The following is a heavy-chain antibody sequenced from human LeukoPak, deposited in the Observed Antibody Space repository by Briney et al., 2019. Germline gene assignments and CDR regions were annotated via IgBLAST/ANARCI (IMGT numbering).Heavy chain of an antibody. CDR3: ARSYYYGSGTYPPDY. V-gene: IGHV1-8*03. D-gene: IGHD3-10*01. CDR1: GYTFTLYD. CDR2: MNPNSGNT. Sequence: ASVKVSCKASGYTFTLYDINWVRQATGQGLEWMGWMNPNSGNTGYAQKFQGRVTITRNASISTAYMELSSLRSEDTAMYYCARSYYYGSGTYPPDYWGQGTLVTVSP. J-gene: IGHJ4*02.